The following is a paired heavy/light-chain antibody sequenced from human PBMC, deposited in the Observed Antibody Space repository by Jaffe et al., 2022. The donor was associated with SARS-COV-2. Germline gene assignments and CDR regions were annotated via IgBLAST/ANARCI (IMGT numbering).Light chain of an antibody. CDR1: QSVNSN. CDR3: QHYSNGPPGVT. Sequence: EMLMTQSPATLSVSPGERATLSCRASQSVNSNLAWYQQKPGQAPRLLIYGVSTRATGVPARFSGSGSGTDFTLTISSLQSEDFAVYYCQHYSNGPPGVTFGPGTKVDI. CDR2: GVS. J-gene: IGKJ3*01. V-gene: IGKV3-15*01.
Heavy chain of an antibody. CDR1: GFTFSSYT. D-gene: IGHD1-26*01. V-gene: IGHV3-21*03. CDR2: ISSSSTYI. Sequence: EVQLVESGGGLVKPGGSLRLSCAASGFTFSSYTMNWVRQAPGKGLEWVSSISSSSTYIYYADSMKGRFTISRDNAKNSLYLQMNSLRVEDTAVYYCARDGGWEKLYFDYWGQGILVTVSS. CDR3: ARDGGWEKLYFDY. J-gene: IGHJ4*02.